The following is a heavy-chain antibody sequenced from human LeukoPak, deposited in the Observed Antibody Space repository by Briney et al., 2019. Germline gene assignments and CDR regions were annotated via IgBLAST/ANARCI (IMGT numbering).Heavy chain of an antibody. CDR1: GGSISSGSYY. CDR2: IYTSGST. CDR3: ARGGDFLWFGEFPAY. Sequence: PSETLSLTCTVSGGSISSGSYYWSWIRQPAGKGLEWIGRIYTSGSTNYNPSLKSRVTISVDTSKNQFSLKLSSVTAADTAVYYCARGGDFLWFGEFPAYWGQGTLVTVSS. D-gene: IGHD3-10*01. J-gene: IGHJ4*02. V-gene: IGHV4-61*02.